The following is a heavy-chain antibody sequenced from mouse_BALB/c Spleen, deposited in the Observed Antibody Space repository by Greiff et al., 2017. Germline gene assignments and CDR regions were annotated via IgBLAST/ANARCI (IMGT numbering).Heavy chain of an antibody. Sequence: EVKLMESGGGLVQPGGSRKLSCAASGFTFSSFGMHWVRQAPEKGLEWVAYISSGSSTIYYADTVKGRFTISRDNPKNTLFLQMTSLRSEDTAMYYCARGANWDYWGQGTTLTVSS. CDR1: GFTFSSFG. D-gene: IGHD4-1*01. J-gene: IGHJ2*01. CDR3: ARGANWDY. CDR2: ISSGSSTI. V-gene: IGHV5-17*02.